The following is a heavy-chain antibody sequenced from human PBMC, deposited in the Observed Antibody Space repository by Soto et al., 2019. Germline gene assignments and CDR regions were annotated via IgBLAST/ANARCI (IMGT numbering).Heavy chain of an antibody. V-gene: IGHV1-69*13. D-gene: IGHD6-13*01. CDR3: AKDKRSSSWYSSFDY. CDR2: IIPIFGTA. CDR1: GGTFSSYA. Sequence: TSVKVSCKASGGTFSSYAISWVRQAPGQGLEWMGGIIPIFGTANYAQKFQGRVTITADEPTSTAYMELSSLRAEDTAVYYCAKDKRSSSWYSSFDYWGQGTLVTVSS. J-gene: IGHJ4*02.